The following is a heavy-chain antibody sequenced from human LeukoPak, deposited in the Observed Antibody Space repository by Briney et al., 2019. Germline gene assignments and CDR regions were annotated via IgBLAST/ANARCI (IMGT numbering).Heavy chain of an antibody. J-gene: IGHJ5*02. CDR1: GFTFSSYW. CDR3: ARESNSGRFLEWLFDP. D-gene: IGHD3-3*01. CDR2: IKTDGSEK. Sequence: GGSLRLSCEASGFTFSSYWMSWVRQAPGKGLEWVANIKTDGSEKYYVDSVKGRFTISRDNAKNSLYLQMNSLRAEDTAVYYCARESNSGRFLEWLFDPWGQGTLVTVSS. V-gene: IGHV3-7*01.